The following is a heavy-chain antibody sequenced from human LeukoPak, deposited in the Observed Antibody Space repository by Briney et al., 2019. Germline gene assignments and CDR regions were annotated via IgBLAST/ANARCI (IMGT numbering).Heavy chain of an antibody. D-gene: IGHD3-16*01. J-gene: IGHJ4*02. CDR3: GRWGGYFDY. CDR2: IKQDGNEK. CDR1: GFTLSSYW. Sequence: PGGSLRLSCAASGFTLSSYWMSWVPQAPGKGLEWVANIKQDGNEKYYTDSVKGRFTISRDNAKNSLYLQMNSLRAEDTAVYYCGRWGGYFDYCGQGHLVTVSS. V-gene: IGHV3-7*01.